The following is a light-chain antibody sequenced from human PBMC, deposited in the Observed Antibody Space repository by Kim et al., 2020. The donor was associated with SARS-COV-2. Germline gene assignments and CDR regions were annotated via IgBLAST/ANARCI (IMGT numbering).Light chain of an antibody. Sequence: EIVERKGGGRRPVSPGERATLSCRASQSVSSSYLAWYQQKPGQAPRLLIYGASSRATGIPDRFSGSGSGTDFTLTISRLEPEDFAVYYCQQYGSSPRTFGQGAKVEIK. J-gene: IGKJ1*01. CDR1: QSVSSSY. CDR3: QQYGSSPRT. V-gene: IGKV3-20*01. CDR2: GAS.